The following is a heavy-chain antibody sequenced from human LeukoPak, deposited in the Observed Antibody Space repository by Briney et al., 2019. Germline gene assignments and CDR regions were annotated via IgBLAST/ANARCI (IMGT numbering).Heavy chain of an antibody. CDR2: ISGSGGST. D-gene: IGHD3-10*01. V-gene: IGHV3-23*01. J-gene: IGHJ4*02. Sequence: GGSLRLSCAASGFTFSSYAMSWVRQAPGKGLEWVSAISGSGGSTYYADSVKGRSTISRDNSKNTLYLQMNSLRAEDTAVYYCAKKEAYYYGSGSDYFDYWGQGTLVTVSS. CDR3: AKKEAYYYGSGSDYFDY. CDR1: GFTFSSYA.